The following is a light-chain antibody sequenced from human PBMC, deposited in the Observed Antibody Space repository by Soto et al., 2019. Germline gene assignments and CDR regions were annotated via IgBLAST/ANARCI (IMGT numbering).Light chain of an antibody. Sequence: QSVLTQPASVSGSPGQSITFSCTGTSGDVGGYNYVSWYQQHPGKAPKLMIYDVSNRPSGVSNRFSGSKSGNTASLTISGLQAEEEADYYCSSYTSRSSSTYVFGTGTKVTVL. J-gene: IGLJ1*01. CDR1: SGDVGGYNY. CDR3: SSYTSRSSSTYV. CDR2: DVS. V-gene: IGLV2-14*01.